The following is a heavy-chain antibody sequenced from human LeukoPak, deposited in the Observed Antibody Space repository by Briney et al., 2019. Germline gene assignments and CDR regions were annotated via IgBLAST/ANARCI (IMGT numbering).Heavy chain of an antibody. CDR1: GFTFSSYW. J-gene: IGHJ4*02. V-gene: IGHV3-74*01. CDR3: ARKRDGAYDFDY. D-gene: IGHD5-24*01. Sequence: GGSLRLSCAASGFTFSSYWMHWVRQAPGKGRVWVSRIKTDGSSTRYADSVKGRFTISRDNAKNTLYLQMNSLRAEDTAVYYCARKRDGAYDFDYWGQGTLVTVSS. CDR2: IKTDGSST.